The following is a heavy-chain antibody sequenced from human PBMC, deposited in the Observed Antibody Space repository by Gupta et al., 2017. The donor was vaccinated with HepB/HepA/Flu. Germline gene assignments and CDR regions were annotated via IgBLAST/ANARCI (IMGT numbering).Heavy chain of an antibody. V-gene: IGHV3-48*03. Sequence: EEQLVQSGGGLTQPGGSLRLSCAGAGFIFSNYEMNWVRQAPGKGLEWVSHISRNSINIYYADFVRGRFTISRDNAKKSLFLQMNSLRAEDTAVYYCARNIDTFGSGIVNSYYYGMDVWGQGTTVTVSS. CDR3: ARNIDTFGSGIVNSYYYGMDV. D-gene: IGHD6-19*01. CDR2: ISRNSINI. CDR1: GFIFSNYE. J-gene: IGHJ6*02.